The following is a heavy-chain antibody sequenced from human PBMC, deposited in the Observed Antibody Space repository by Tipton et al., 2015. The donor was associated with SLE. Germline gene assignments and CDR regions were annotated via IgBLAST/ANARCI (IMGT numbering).Heavy chain of an antibody. CDR1: GGSISSHY. CDR3: ARGGGWDLLTPLGYFDF. Sequence: TLSLTCTVSGGSISSHYWSWIRRPPGKGLEWIGFISYTGSTNYNPSLKSRVTISVDTSKNQFSLKLSSVTAADTAGYYCARGGGWDLLTPLGYFDFWGQGTLVTVST. D-gene: IGHD1-26*01. CDR2: ISYTGST. J-gene: IGHJ4*02. V-gene: IGHV4-59*11.